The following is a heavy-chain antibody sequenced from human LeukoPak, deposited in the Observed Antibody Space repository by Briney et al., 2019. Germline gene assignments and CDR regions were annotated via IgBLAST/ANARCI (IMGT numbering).Heavy chain of an antibody. D-gene: IGHD2-2*01. V-gene: IGHV3-11*04. J-gene: IGHJ6*03. CDR3: ARVQYCSSLSCYRPSYYYMDV. CDR1: GFTFSDYY. CDR2: ISSSGSTI. Sequence: PGGSLRLSCAASGFTFSDYYMSWIRQAPGKGLEWVSYISSSGSTIYYADSVKGRFTISRDNAKNSLYLQMNSLRAEDTAVYYCARVQYCSSLSCYRPSYYYMDVWGKGTTVTISS.